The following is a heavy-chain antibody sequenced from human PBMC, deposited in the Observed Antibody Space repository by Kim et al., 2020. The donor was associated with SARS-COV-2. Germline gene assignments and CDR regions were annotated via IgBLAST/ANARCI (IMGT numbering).Heavy chain of an antibody. CDR1: GGSFSGYY. CDR3: AATAGTPRGYFQH. Sequence: SETLSLTCAVYGGSFSGYYWSWIRQPPGKGLEWIGEIDHSGSTNYNPSLKSRVTISVDTSKNQFSLKLSSVTAADTAIYFCAATAGTPRGYFQHWGQGT. V-gene: IGHV4-34*01. J-gene: IGHJ1*01. CDR2: IDHSGST. D-gene: IGHD6-19*01.